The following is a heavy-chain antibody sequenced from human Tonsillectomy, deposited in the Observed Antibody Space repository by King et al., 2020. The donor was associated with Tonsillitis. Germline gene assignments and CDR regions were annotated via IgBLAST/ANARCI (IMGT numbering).Heavy chain of an antibody. V-gene: IGHV3-21*01. CDR2: ISSSSSLI. CDR1: GFTFGSYA. Sequence: VQLVESGGGLVKPGGSLRLSCAASGFTFGSYAMSWVRQAPGKGLEWVSSISSSSSLIFYADSVKGRFTISREDAKNSLYLQVNSLRAEDTAVYYCAKSLTSPRGSFYYYGMDVWGQGTTVTVSS. D-gene: IGHD3-9*01. J-gene: IGHJ6*02. CDR3: AKSLTSPRGSFYYYGMDV.